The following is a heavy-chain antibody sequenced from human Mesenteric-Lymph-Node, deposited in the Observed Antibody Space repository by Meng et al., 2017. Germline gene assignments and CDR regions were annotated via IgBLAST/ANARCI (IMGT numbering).Heavy chain of an antibody. CDR1: GVSVTDYF. V-gene: IGHV4-4*07. Sequence: SETLSLTCTVSGVSVTDYFWSWIRQSAGKGLEWIGRIYSSGTANYNPSLRSRVTMSLETSKNQFSLNLNSVTAADTAVYFCTRASVWFSGNYWGQGTLVTVSS. CDR3: TRASVWFSGNY. J-gene: IGHJ4*02. D-gene: IGHD3-10*01. CDR2: IYSSGTA.